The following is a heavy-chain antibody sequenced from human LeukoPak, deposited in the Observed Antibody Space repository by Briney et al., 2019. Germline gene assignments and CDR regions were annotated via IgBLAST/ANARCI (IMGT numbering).Heavy chain of an antibody. CDR3: ARGGSAAVAIIKYKMDV. V-gene: IGHV4-59*01. D-gene: IGHD3-3*01. CDR2: IYDSGKT. J-gene: IGHJ6*03. CDR1: GVSISNYY. Sequence: SETLSLTCIVSGVSISNYYWSWIRQPPGKGLEWIGDIYDSGKTNYSPSLRSRATISVDTSKNQFSLRVNFVTAADTAVYYCARGGSAAVAIIKYKMDVWGKGTTVTVS.